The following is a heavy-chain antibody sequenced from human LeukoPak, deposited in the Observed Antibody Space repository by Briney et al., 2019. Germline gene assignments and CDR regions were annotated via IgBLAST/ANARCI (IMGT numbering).Heavy chain of an antibody. CDR1: GFTFSSYS. D-gene: IGHD6-19*01. V-gene: IGHV3-21*01. CDR3: ARDFRSSGWTDY. J-gene: IGHJ4*02. Sequence: GGSLRLSCAASGFTFSSYSMNWVRQAPGKGLEWVSSISSSSSYIYYADSVKGRFTISRDNAKNSLYLQMNSLRAEGTAVYYCARDFRSSGWTDYWGQGTLVTVSS. CDR2: ISSSSSYI.